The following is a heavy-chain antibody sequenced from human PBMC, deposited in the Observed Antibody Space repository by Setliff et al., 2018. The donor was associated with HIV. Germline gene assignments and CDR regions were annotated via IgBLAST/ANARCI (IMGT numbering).Heavy chain of an antibody. D-gene: IGHD3-22*01. J-gene: IGHJ4*02. CDR1: GGSLSGYH. Sequence: SQTLSLTCAVYGGSLSGYHWSWIRQSPEKGLEWIGEINHSGSTNYNPSLKSRVTMSVDTSKNQFSLKLSSVTAADTAVYYCARGGGYDRSGYYPFDYWGQGTPVTVSS. V-gene: IGHV4-34*01. CDR2: INHSGST. CDR3: ARGGGYDRSGYYPFDY.